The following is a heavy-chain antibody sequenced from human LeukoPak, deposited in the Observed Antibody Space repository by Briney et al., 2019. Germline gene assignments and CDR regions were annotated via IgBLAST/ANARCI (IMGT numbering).Heavy chain of an antibody. D-gene: IGHD2/OR15-2a*01. CDR3: ARGVRGLLSYYFDY. V-gene: IGHV3-20*04. J-gene: IGHJ4*02. CDR2: INWNGGST. CDR1: GFTFDDYG. Sequence: PGGSLRLSCAASGFTFDDYGMSWVRQAPGKGLEWVSGINWNGGSTGYADSVKGRFTISRDNAKNSLYLQMNSLRAEDTAVYYCARGVRGLLSYYFDYWGQGTLVTVSS.